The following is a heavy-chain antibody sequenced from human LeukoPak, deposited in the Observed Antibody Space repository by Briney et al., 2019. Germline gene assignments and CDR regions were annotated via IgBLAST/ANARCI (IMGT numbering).Heavy chain of an antibody. J-gene: IGHJ3*02. CDR1: GGSIGSSSYY. CDR2: IYYSGST. CDR3: ARTGNYGDYPHAFDI. D-gene: IGHD4-17*01. Sequence: SETLSLTSTVSGGSIGSSSYYWGWIRQPPGKGLGWIGSIYYSGSTYYNPSLKSRVTISVDTSKNQFSLKLSSVTAADTAVYYCARTGNYGDYPHAFDIWGQGTMVTVSS. V-gene: IGHV4-39*01.